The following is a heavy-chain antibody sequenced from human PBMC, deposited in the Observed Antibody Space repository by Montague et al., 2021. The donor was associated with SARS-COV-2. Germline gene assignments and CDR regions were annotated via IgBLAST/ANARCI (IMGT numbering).Heavy chain of an antibody. J-gene: IGHJ4*02. V-gene: IGHV4-61*02. CDR3: ARVGCGTTRYFDT. CDR2: T. Sequence: TKYNPSLNSRVTILVDTFKNQFSLNLRSVTAADTAVYYWARVGCGTTRYFDTWGQGNLV. D-gene: IGHD1-1*01.